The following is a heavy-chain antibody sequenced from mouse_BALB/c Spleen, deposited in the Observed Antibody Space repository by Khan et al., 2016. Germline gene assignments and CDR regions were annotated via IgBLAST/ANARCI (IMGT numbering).Heavy chain of an antibody. Sequence: EVKLLESGGGLVQPGGSLKLSCAASGFDFSRYWMNWVRQAPGKGLEWIGEINSESSTINYTPSLTDKFIISSDNAKNTLYLQMNKVKSEDTALNCWAREGVVRRPWFAEWGQGTLVTVSA. CDR1: GFDFSRYW. D-gene: IGHD2-14*01. CDR3: AREGVVRRPWFAE. J-gene: IGHJ3*01. V-gene: IGHV4-1*02. CDR2: INSESSTI.